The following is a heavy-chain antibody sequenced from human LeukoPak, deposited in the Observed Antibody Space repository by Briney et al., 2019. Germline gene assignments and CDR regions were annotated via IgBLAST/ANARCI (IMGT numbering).Heavy chain of an antibody. CDR2: VSGSGESI. CDR3: AKANIVATRAYEN. J-gene: IGHJ4*02. V-gene: IGHV3-23*01. D-gene: IGHD5-12*01. Sequence: GGSLRLSCAASGFTFSTCAMVWVRQAPGKGLEWVSAVSGSGESIHYADSVKGRFIISRDNSRNTLFLQMNSLRGEDTAVYYCAKANIVATRAYENWGQGALVTVSS. CDR1: GFTFSTCA.